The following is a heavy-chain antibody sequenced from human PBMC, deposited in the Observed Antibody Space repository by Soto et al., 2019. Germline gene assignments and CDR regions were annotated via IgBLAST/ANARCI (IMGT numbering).Heavy chain of an antibody. CDR3: ARDEARPLGY. J-gene: IGHJ4*01. CDR2: IKPDGSEK. Sequence: GSLRLSCAASGFTFSSYWMSWVRQAPGKGLEWVANIKPDGSEKYYVDSVRGRFTISRDNVENSLNLQMNSLRAEDAALYYCARDEARPLGYWGHGTLVTVSS. V-gene: IGHV3-7*01. D-gene: IGHD6-6*01. CDR1: GFTFSSYW.